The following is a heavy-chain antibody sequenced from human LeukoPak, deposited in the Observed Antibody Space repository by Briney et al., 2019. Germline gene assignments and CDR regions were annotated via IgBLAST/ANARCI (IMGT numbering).Heavy chain of an antibody. CDR2: ISTYNGDT. CDR3: AREGLGELTLDY. Sequence: ASVKVSCKASGGTFSSYAISWVRQAPGQGLEWMGWISTYNGDTNYAQKLQGRVTMTTDTSTNTAYMELRSLRSDDTAVYYCAREGLGELTLDYWGQGTLVPVSS. CDR1: GGTFSSYA. J-gene: IGHJ4*02. V-gene: IGHV1-18*01. D-gene: IGHD3-16*01.